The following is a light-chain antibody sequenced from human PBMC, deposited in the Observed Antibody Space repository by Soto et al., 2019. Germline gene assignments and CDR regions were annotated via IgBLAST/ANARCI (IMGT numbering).Light chain of an antibody. CDR3: QQYGSSPPGLT. J-gene: IGKJ4*01. V-gene: IGKV3-20*01. CDR2: GAS. CDR1: QSVSSSY. Sequence: EIVLTQSPGTLSLSPGERATLSCRASQSVSSSYLAWYQQKPGQAPRLLIYGASSRATGIPDRFSGSESGTDFTLTIIRLEPEDFAVYYCQQYGSSPPGLTFGGGTKVEIK.